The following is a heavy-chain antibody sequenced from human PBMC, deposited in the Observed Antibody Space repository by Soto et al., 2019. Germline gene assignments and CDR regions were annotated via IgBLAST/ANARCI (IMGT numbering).Heavy chain of an antibody. CDR3: ASIGLSMVTPFGY. V-gene: IGHV3-23*01. CDR1: GFTFSSYA. J-gene: IGHJ4*02. CDR2: VTGSGGGT. D-gene: IGHD2-21*02. Sequence: EVQLLESGGRFVQPGGSLTLSCVASGFTFSSYAISWVRQAPGKGLEWVSSVTGSGGGTFYADSVKGPFTISRDNSKNTVYQQTTSLRAEDTAVYYCASIGLSMVTPFGYWGQVALVSVSS.